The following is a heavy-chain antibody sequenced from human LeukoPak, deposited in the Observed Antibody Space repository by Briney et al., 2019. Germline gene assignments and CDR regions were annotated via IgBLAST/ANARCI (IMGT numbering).Heavy chain of an antibody. CDR1: GGSFSDYS. CDR2: INHSGST. CDR3: ARKPNYPDF. J-gene: IGHJ4*02. Sequence: SETLSLTCAVYGGSFSDYSWNWIRQPPGKGLEWIGEINHSGSTNYNPSLKSRVTISVDTSKNQFSLKISSVTAADTAVYFCARKPNYPDFWGQGTLVTVSS. D-gene: IGHD1-1*01. V-gene: IGHV4-34*01.